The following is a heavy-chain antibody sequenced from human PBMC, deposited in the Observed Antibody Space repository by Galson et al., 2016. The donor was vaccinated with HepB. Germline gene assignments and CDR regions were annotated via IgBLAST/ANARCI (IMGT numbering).Heavy chain of an antibody. D-gene: IGHD1-26*01. J-gene: IGHJ6*04. Sequence: QSGAEVKHPGASVKVSCKAAGYIFTSSGISWMRQAPGQGLEWMGWSNIYDGTRNYARKFQGRVSLTTDTSTSTAHMELSSLRLDDTAVYYCARDWDFNVDVWGKGTTVTVSS. CDR3: ARDWDFNVDV. CDR2: SNIYDGTR. CDR1: GYIFTSSG. V-gene: IGHV1-18*04.